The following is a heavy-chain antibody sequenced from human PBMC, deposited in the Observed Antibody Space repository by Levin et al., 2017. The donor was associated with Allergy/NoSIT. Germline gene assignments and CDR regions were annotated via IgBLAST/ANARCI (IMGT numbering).Heavy chain of an antibody. V-gene: IGHV1-2*02. Sequence: ASVKVSCKASGYTFSAYNIHWVRQAPGQGLEWMGWINPNNGGTNYAQKFQGRITMTRDTSISTAYLEVNRLGSDDTALYFCARCSSGWFVPCLNFDFWGQGTLVTVSS. J-gene: IGHJ4*02. CDR1: GYTFSAYN. D-gene: IGHD6-19*01. CDR3: ARCSSGWFVPCLNFDF. CDR2: INPNNGGT.